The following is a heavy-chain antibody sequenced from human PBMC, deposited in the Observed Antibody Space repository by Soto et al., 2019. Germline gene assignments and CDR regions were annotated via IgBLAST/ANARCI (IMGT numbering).Heavy chain of an antibody. CDR1: GGSISSYY. V-gene: IGHV4-59*01. J-gene: IGHJ4*02. CDR2: IYYSGST. CDR3: ARAGRWLIDY. D-gene: IGHD3-9*01. Sequence: LSLTCTVSGGSISSYYWSWIRQPPGKGLEWIGYIYYSGSTNYNPSLKSRVTISVDTSKNQFSLKLSSVTAADTAVYYCARAGRWLIDYWGQGTLVTVSS.